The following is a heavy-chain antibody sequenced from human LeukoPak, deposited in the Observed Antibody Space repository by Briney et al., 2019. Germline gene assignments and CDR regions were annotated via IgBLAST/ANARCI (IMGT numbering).Heavy chain of an antibody. D-gene: IGHD5-18*01. J-gene: IGHJ4*02. CDR1: GGSISSYY. Sequence: SETLSLTCTVSGGSISSYYWSWIRQPPGKGLEWIGYIYYSGSTNYNPSLKSRVTISVDTSKNQFSLKLSSVAAADTAVYYCARENTAMVGGAFDYWGQGTLVTVSS. CDR3: ARENTAMVGGAFDY. V-gene: IGHV4-59*12. CDR2: IYYSGST.